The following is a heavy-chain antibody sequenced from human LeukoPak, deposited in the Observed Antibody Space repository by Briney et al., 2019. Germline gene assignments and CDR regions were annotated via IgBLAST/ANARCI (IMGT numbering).Heavy chain of an antibody. Sequence: GGSLRLSCAASGFTFSSYAMSWVRQAPGKGLEWVSAISGSGGSTYYADSVKGRFTISRDNSKNTLYLQMNSLRAEDTVVYYCAKTYYYDSSGYSDYWGQGTLVTVSS. CDR1: GFTFSSYA. CDR3: AKTYYYDSSGYSDY. D-gene: IGHD3-22*01. V-gene: IGHV3-23*01. J-gene: IGHJ4*02. CDR2: ISGSGGST.